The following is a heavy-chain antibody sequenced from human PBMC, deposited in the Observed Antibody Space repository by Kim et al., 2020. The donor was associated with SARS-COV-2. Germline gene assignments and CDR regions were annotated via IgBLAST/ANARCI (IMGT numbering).Heavy chain of an antibody. D-gene: IGHD4-17*01. CDR3: AREGHGDEGYDY. CDR2: INSDGSST. J-gene: IGHJ4*02. CDR1: GFTFSSYW. V-gene: IGHV3-74*01. Sequence: GGSLRLSCAASGFTFSSYWMHWVRQAPGKGLVWVSRINSDGSSTSYADSVKGRFTISRDNAKNTLYLQMNSLRAEDTAVYYCAREGHGDEGYDYWGQGTLVTVSS.